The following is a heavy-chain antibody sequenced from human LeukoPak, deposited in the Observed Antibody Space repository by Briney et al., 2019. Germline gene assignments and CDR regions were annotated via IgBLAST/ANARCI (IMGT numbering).Heavy chain of an antibody. J-gene: IGHJ6*03. CDR3: ARALNPMDYYYYMDV. V-gene: IGHV1-24*01. CDR1: GYTRTELA. Sequence: ASVKVSCKVSGYTRTELAIHWVRQAPGKGLEWMGGFDPEAGEAIYAQKFQGRVTMTRDTSISTAYMELSRLRSDDTAVYYCARALNPMDYYYYMDVWGKGTTVTVSS. CDR2: FDPEAGEA. D-gene: IGHD3-10*01.